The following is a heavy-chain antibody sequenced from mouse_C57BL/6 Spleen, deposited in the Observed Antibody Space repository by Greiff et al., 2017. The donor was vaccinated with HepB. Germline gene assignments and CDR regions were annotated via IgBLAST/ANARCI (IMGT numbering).Heavy chain of an antibody. CDR3: ASSSLDY. V-gene: IGHV1-50*01. J-gene: IGHJ2*01. Sequence: QVQLQQPGAELVKPGASVKLSCKASGYTFTSYWMQWVKQRPGQGLEWIGEIDPSDSYTNYNQKFKGKATLTVDTSSSTAYMQLSSLTSEDSAVYYFASSSLDYWGQGTTLTVSS. CDR2: IDPSDSYT. D-gene: IGHD1-1*01. CDR1: GYTFTSYW.